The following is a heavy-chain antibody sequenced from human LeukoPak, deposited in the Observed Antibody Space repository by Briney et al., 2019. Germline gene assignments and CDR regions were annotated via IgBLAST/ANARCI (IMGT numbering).Heavy chain of an antibody. CDR3: AELGITMIGGV. V-gene: IGHV3-48*04. Sequence: GGSLRLSCAASGFTFSNSGMNWVRQAPGKGLEWVSYISSSGSTIYYADSVKGRFTISRDNAKNSLYLQMNSLRAEDTAVYYCAELGITMIGGVWGKGTTVTISS. J-gene: IGHJ6*04. D-gene: IGHD3-10*02. CDR1: GFTFSNSG. CDR2: ISSSGSTI.